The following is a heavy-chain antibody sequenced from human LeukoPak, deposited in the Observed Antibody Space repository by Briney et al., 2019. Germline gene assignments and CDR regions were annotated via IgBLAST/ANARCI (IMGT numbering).Heavy chain of an antibody. V-gene: IGHV4-39*01. Sequence: SETLSLTCTVSGGSISSGPYYWGWIRQPPGKGLEWIASIYYTESTYYNPSLKSRVTISVDTSRNQFSLRLNSVTAADTAVYYCASGYSSSSFDYWGQGALVTVSS. CDR3: ASGYSSSSFDY. CDR2: IYYTEST. CDR1: GGSISSGPYY. D-gene: IGHD6-6*01. J-gene: IGHJ4*02.